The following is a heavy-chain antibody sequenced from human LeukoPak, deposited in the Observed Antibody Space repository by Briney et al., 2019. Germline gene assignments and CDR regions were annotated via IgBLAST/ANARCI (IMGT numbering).Heavy chain of an antibody. CDR2: ISAYNGNT. CDR1: GYTFTSYG. J-gene: IGHJ4*02. D-gene: IGHD3-3*01. V-gene: IGHV1-18*01. CDR3: ARDWVGHYDFWSGYSYYFDY. Sequence: ASVKVSCKASGYTFTSYGISWVRQAPGQGLEWMGWISAYNGNTNYAQKLQGRVTMTTDTSTSTAYMELRSLRSDDTAVYYCARDWVGHYDFWSGYSYYFDYWGQGTLVTVSS.